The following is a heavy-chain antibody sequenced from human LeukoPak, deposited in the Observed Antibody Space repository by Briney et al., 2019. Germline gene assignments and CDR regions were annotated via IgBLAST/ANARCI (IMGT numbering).Heavy chain of an antibody. Sequence: RPGGSLRLSCAASGFTFSSYAMSWVRQAPGKGLEWVSAISGSGGSTYYADSVKGRFTISRDNSKNTLYLQMNSLRAEDTAVYYCAKDIAAAGTRWFDPWGQGTLVTVSS. CDR1: GFTFSSYA. CDR3: AKDIAAAGTRWFDP. V-gene: IGHV3-23*01. D-gene: IGHD6-13*01. J-gene: IGHJ5*02. CDR2: ISGSGGST.